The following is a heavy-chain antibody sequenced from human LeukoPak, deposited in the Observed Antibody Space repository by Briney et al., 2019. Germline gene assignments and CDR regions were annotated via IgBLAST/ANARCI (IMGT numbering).Heavy chain of an antibody. J-gene: IGHJ3*02. D-gene: IGHD3-22*01. CDR2: ISASGGST. Sequence: GGSLRLSCGASGFTFSSYAMSWVRQAPGKGLEWVSRISASGGSTYYGDSVKGRFTISRDNSKNTLYLQMSNLRAEDTAVYYCAKNRGGYDSSGYYPNAFDIWGQGTMVTVSS. V-gene: IGHV3-23*01. CDR3: AKNRGGYDSSGYYPNAFDI. CDR1: GFTFSSYA.